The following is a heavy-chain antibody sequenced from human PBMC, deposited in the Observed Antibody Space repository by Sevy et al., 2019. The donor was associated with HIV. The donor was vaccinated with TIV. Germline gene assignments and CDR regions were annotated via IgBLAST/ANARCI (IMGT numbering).Heavy chain of an antibody. Sequence: GGSLRLSCAASGLTLTTTGMSWVRQAPGKGLEWVAGVTRDGTTYYADSVGDRFTVSRDNSKNTLYLQLNSLRADDTAVFYCAGGDTTMITDLDYWGQGTLVTVSS. CDR3: AGGDTTMITDLDY. D-gene: IGHD3-16*01. V-gene: IGHV3-53*01. CDR1: GLTLTTTG. J-gene: IGHJ4*02. CDR2: VTRDGTT.